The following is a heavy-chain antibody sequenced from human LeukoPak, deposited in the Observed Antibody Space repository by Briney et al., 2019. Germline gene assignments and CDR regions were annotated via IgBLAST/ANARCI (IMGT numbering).Heavy chain of an antibody. CDR3: ARDYGGEIDY. Sequence: SGTLSLTCAVSGGSISSSNWWSWVRQPPGKGLEWIGEIYHSGSTNYNPSLKSRVTISVDTSKNQFSLKLSSVTAADTAIYYCARDYGGEIDYWGQGTLVTVSS. V-gene: IGHV4-4*02. J-gene: IGHJ4*02. CDR2: IYHSGST. CDR1: GGSISSSNW. D-gene: IGHD4-23*01.